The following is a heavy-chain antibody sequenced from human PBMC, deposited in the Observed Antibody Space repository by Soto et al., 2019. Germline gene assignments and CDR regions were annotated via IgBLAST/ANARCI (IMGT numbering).Heavy chain of an antibody. J-gene: IGHJ6*03. D-gene: IGHD2-8*02. Sequence: GGSLRLSCAASGFTFSSYAMHWVRQAPGKGLEYVSAISSNGGGTYYANSVKGRFTISRDNSKNTLYLQMGSLRAEDMAVYYCARGTGGAFYYYYYMDVWGKGTTVTVSS. CDR1: GFTFSSYA. CDR3: ARGTGGAFYYYYYMDV. V-gene: IGHV3-64*01. CDR2: ISSNGGGT.